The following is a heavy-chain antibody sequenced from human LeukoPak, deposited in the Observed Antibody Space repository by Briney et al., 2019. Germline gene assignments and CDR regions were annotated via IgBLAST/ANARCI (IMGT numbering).Heavy chain of an antibody. CDR1: GGSISSSNW. V-gene: IGHV4-4*02. J-gene: IGHJ1*01. CDR3: AREDDYGDYVWFQH. D-gene: IGHD4-17*01. CDR2: IYHSGST. Sequence: SETLSLTCAVSGGSISSSNWWSWVRQPPGKGLEWIREIYHSGSTNYNPSLKSRVTISVDKSKNQFSLKLSSVTAADTAVYYCAREDDYGDYVWFQHWGQGTLVTVSS.